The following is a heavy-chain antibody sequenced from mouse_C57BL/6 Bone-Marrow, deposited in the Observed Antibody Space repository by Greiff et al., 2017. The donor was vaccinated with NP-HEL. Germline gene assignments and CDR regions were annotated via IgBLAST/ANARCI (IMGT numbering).Heavy chain of an antibody. CDR3: ARRTGYFDY. CDR1: GYAFSSSW. J-gene: IGHJ2*01. Sequence: QVQLQQSGPELVKPGASVKISCKASGYAFSSSWMNWVKQRPGKGLEWIGRIYPGDGDTNYNGKFKGKATLTADKSSSTAYMQLSSLTSDDSAVYFCARRTGYFDYWGQGTTLTVSS. CDR2: IYPGDGDT. V-gene: IGHV1-82*01.